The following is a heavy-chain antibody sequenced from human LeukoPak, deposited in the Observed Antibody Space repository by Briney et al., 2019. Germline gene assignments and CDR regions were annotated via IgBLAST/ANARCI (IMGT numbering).Heavy chain of an antibody. CDR2: IYENGGTT. CDR3: ARDHPMITFGGVIRQGMDV. D-gene: IGHD3-16*02. V-gene: IGHV3-23*01. J-gene: IGHJ6*02. CDR1: GFTFRSHA. Sequence: QPGGSLRLSCVGSGFTFRSHAMSWVRQAPEKGLEFVSGIYENGGTTYYADSVKGRFSISRDNSKNTLYLQMDSLRGEDTAVYYCARDHPMITFGGVIRQGMDVWGQGTTVTVSS.